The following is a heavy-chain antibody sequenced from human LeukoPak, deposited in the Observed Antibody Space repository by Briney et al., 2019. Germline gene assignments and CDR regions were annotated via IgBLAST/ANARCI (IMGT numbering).Heavy chain of an antibody. CDR2: ISGSGGST. J-gene: IGHJ4*02. CDR1: GFTVSSNY. V-gene: IGHV3-23*01. Sequence: GGSLRLSCAASGFTVSSNYMSWVRQAPGKGLEWVSAISGSGGSTYYADSVKGRLTISGDNSKNTLYLQMNSLRAEDTAVYYCAKELVVDSWGQGTLVTVSS. D-gene: IGHD6-6*01. CDR3: AKELVVDS.